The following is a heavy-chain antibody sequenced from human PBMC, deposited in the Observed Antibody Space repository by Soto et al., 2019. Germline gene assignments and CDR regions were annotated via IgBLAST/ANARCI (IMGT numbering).Heavy chain of an antibody. CDR1: GVTVSSNY. CDR3: ARHGYNYGGGCCDY. CDR2: IYSGGST. V-gene: IGHV3-66*04. J-gene: IGHJ4*02. Sequence: EVQLVESGGGLVQPGGSLRLSCAASGVTVSSNYMSWVRQAPGKGLEWVSVIYSGGSTYYADSVKGRFTISRDNSKNTLYLQMNSLGAEDSAVYYWARHGYNYGGGCCDYWGQGTLVTVSS. D-gene: IGHD2-21*01.